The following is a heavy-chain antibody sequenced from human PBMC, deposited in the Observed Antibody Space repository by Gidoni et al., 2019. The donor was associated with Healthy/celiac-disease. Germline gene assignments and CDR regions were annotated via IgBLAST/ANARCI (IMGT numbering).Heavy chain of an antibody. CDR2: IIPILGIA. CDR1: GGTFSSYT. J-gene: IGHJ4*02. CDR3: ATYYYDSSGYAY. D-gene: IGHD3-22*01. Sequence: QVQLVQSGAEVKKPGSSVKVSCKASGGTFSSYTISWVRQAPGQGLEWMGRIIPILGIANYAQKFQGRVTITADKSTSTAYMELSSLRSEDTAVYYCATYYYDSSGYAYWGQGTLVTVSS. V-gene: IGHV1-69*02.